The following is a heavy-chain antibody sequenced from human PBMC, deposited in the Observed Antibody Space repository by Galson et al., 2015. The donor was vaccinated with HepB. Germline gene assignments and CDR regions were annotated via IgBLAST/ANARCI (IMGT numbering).Heavy chain of an antibody. D-gene: IGHD3-16*02. Sequence: ETLSLTCAVYGGSFSGYYWSWIRQPPGKGLEWIGEINHSGSTNYNPSLKSRVTISVDTSKNQFSLKLSSVTAADTAVYYCARGRAYDYIWGSYRRGSYYFDYWGQGTLVTVSS. CDR2: INHSGST. V-gene: IGHV4-34*01. J-gene: IGHJ4*02. CDR3: ARGRAYDYIWGSYRRGSYYFDY. CDR1: GGSFSGYY.